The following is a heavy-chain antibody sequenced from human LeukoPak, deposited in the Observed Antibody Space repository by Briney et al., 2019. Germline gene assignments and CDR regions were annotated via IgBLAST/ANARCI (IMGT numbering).Heavy chain of an antibody. CDR2: IYTGGST. J-gene: IGHJ4*02. Sequence: SETLSLTCTVSGGSISSGSYYWSWIRQPAGKGLEWIGRIYTGGSTNYNPSLKSRVTISVDTSKNQFSLKLSSVTAADTAVYYCARARYDSSGYYPVPFDYWGQGTLVTVSS. CDR3: ARARYDSSGYYPVPFDY. V-gene: IGHV4-61*02. CDR1: GGSISSGSYY. D-gene: IGHD3-22*01.